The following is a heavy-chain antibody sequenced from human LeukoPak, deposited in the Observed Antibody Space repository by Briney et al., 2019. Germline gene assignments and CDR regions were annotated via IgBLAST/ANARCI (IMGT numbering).Heavy chain of an antibody. Sequence: PGGSLRLSCAASGFTVSSNYMSWVRQAPGKGLEWVSVIYSGGSTYYADSVKGRFTISRDNSKNTLYLQMNSLRAEDTAVYYCARDLSQDSSGSYDDYWGQGTLVTVSS. CDR3: ARDLSQDSSGSYDDY. V-gene: IGHV3-53*01. D-gene: IGHD3-22*01. J-gene: IGHJ4*02. CDR1: GFTVSSNY. CDR2: IYSGGST.